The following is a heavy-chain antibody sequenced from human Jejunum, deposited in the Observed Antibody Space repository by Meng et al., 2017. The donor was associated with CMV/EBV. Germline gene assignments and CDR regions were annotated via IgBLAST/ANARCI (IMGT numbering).Heavy chain of an antibody. CDR3: AVSGQQIDWYFDL. CDR2: ISSDGYST. Sequence: SGNVLRSNWVQGVRQVPGKGLVWVSRISSDGYSTTYADSVKGRFTISRDNAKNTLYLQMNSLRVEDTAVYYCAVSGQQIDWYFDLWGRGTLVTVSS. CDR1: GNVLRSNW. V-gene: IGHV3-74*03. J-gene: IGHJ2*01. D-gene: IGHD1-1*01.